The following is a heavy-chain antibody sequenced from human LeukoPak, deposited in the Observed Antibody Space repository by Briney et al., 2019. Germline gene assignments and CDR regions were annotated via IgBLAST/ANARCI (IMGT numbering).Heavy chain of an antibody. Sequence: AGSLCLTCAASGFTVSSKYMSWVRQAPGKGMEWVAKIKEDGSKKYYVDSMKGRVTISRDNAKNSLYLQMNSLGVEDTAVYYCAREGYFYMDVWGKGTTVTVSS. CDR2: IKEDGSKK. V-gene: IGHV3-7*01. CDR1: GFTVSSKY. D-gene: IGHD6-13*01. CDR3: AREGYFYMDV. J-gene: IGHJ6*03.